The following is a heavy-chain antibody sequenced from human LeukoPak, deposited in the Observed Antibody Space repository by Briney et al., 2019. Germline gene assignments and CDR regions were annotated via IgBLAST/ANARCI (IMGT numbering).Heavy chain of an antibody. Sequence: PGGSLRLSCAASGFTFSSYAMSWVRQAPGKGLEWVSAISGSGGSTYYADSVRGRFTISRDNSKNTLYLQMNSLRAEDTAVYYCAKQGQYCSGGSCYSVAGTFDYWGQGTLVTVSS. V-gene: IGHV3-23*01. J-gene: IGHJ4*02. CDR1: GFTFSSYA. CDR3: AKQGQYCSGGSCYSVAGTFDY. CDR2: ISGSGGST. D-gene: IGHD2-15*01.